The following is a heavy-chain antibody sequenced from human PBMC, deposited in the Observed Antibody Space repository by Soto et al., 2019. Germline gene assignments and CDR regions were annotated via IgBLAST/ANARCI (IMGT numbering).Heavy chain of an antibody. CDR1: GYTLTAYY. V-gene: IGHV1-46*01. D-gene: IGHD7-27*01. J-gene: IGHJ6*02. CDR2: INPRDGST. CDR3: ARGRVAWDYYYTDMDV. Sequence: ASVKVSCKASGYTLTAYYLHWVRQAPGQGLEWLGIINPRDGSTTNAQKFQGRLTMTSDTSGSTVHMDLSSLKSEDSAIYYCARGRVAWDYYYTDMDVWGQGTTVTV.